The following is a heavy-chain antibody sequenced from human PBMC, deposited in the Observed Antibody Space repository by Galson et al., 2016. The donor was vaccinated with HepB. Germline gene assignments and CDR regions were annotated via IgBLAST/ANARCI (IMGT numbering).Heavy chain of an antibody. D-gene: IGHD2-2*01. CDR1: GFTFTTSA. CDR3: AAGRAYCSSTSCYLDLYFDY. Sequence: SVKVSCKASGFTFTTSAVQWVRQARGQRLEWIGWIVVGSGNTNYAQKFQERVTITRDMSTGKAYMELSSLRSEDTAVYYCAAGRAYCSSTSCYLDLYFDYWGQGTLVTVSS. V-gene: IGHV1-58*01. J-gene: IGHJ4*02. CDR2: IVVGSGNT.